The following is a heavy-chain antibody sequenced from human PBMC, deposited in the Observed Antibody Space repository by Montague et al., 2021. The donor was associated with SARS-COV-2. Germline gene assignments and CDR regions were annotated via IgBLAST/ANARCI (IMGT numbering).Heavy chain of an antibody. CDR2: IYCSGST. D-gene: IGHD3-3*01. V-gene: IGHV4-39*01. Sequence: SETLSLTCIVSGGSISRSCYCGWIRPAPWKGLEWIGSIYCSGSTYYNPSLKSRVTISVDTSKNQFSLKLSSVTAADTAVYYCARLDRDITIFGVFRGYFDLWGRGTLVTGSS. J-gene: IGHJ2*01. CDR1: GGSISRSCY. CDR3: ARLDRDITIFGVFRGYFDL.